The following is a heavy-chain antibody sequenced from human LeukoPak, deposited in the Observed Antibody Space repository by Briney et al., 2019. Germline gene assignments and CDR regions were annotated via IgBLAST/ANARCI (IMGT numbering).Heavy chain of an antibody. J-gene: IGHJ4*02. Sequence: PGGSLRLSCTTSEFTFSNYWMHWVRQVPGKGLVWVSRIDTDGTTTDYADSVRGRFTISRDNSKNTLYLQMNSLRAEDTAVYYCAKSSSYDILTGYQYYFDYWGQGTLVTVSS. V-gene: IGHV3-74*01. D-gene: IGHD3-9*01. CDR2: IDTDGTTT. CDR1: EFTFSNYW. CDR3: AKSSSYDILTGYQYYFDY.